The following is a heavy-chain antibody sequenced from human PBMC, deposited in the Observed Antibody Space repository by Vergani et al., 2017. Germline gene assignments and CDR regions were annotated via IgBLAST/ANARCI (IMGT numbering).Heavy chain of an antibody. CDR1: GFTFSSYD. Sequence: EVQLVESGGGLVQPGGFLRLSCAASGFTFSSYDMHWVRQATGKGLEWVSAIGTAGDTYYPGSVKGRFTISRENAKNSLYLQMNSLRAGDTAVYYCAREASSRRGYFDYWGQGTLVTVSS. CDR2: IGTAGDT. D-gene: IGHD6-13*01. CDR3: AREASSRRGYFDY. V-gene: IGHV3-13*04. J-gene: IGHJ4*02.